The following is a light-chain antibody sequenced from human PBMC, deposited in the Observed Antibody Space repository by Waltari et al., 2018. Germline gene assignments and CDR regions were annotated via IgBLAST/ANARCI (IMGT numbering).Light chain of an antibody. V-gene: IGLV3-25*03. CDR2: MDN. CDR3: HSLDTSGNMGM. J-gene: IGLJ3*02. CDR1: ALPRQY. Sequence: YELTQAPSVSVSPGQTAKITCSGDALPRQYVYWYQQKAGRAPVLIIYMDNERPSGIPERFSGSSSGTTVTLTISGVQAEDEADYYCHSLDTSGNMGMFGGGTKLTVL.